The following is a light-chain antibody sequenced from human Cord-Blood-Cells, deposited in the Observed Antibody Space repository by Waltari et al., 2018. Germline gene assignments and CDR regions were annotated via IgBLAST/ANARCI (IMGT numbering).Light chain of an antibody. V-gene: IGLV2-14*01. CDR2: DVS. CDR1: SSDVGGYNY. J-gene: IGLJ3*02. CDR3: SSYTSSSTFVV. Sequence: QSALTQPASVSGSPGQSITISCTGTSSDVGGYNYVSWYQQHPGKAPEIRIYDVSKRPSGVSNRLSGSKSGNTASLTISGLQAEDEADYYCSSYTSSSTFVVFGGGTKLTVL.